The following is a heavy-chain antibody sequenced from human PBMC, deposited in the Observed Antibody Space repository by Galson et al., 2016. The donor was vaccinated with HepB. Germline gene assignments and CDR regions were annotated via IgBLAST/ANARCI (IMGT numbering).Heavy chain of an antibody. CDR1: GYRFFTYG. D-gene: IGHD4-11*01. V-gene: IGHV1-18*04. Sequence: SVKVSCKASGYRFFTYGISWVRQASGQGLEWLGWISANSGNTIYAQKFQDRVTMTRDTSASTVYMDLRSLRSDDTAVYYCARDVQFRFDYWGQGTLVTVSS. J-gene: IGHJ4*02. CDR3: ARDVQFRFDY. CDR2: ISANSGNT.